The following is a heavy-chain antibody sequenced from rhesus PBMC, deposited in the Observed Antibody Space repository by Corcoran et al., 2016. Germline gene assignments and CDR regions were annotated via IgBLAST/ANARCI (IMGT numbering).Heavy chain of an antibody. V-gene: IGHV4-173*01. CDR3: ARTNWNYYFDY. CDR2: ISGSGGST. Sequence: QLQLQESGPGLVKPSETLSLTCAATGGSISRNYWSWIRQPPGKGREWIGRISGSGGSTDYNPSLKSRVTISTDTSKNQFSLKLSSVTAADTAVYYCARTNWNYYFDYWGQGVLVTVSS. J-gene: IGHJ4*01. D-gene: IGHD1-26*01. CDR1: GGSISRNY.